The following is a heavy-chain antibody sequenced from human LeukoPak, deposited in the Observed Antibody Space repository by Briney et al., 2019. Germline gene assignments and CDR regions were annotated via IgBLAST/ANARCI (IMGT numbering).Heavy chain of an antibody. D-gene: IGHD3-22*01. J-gene: IGHJ1*01. CDR1: GYTFTEHS. CDR3: SRDSVVSSGQGALQH. CDR2: VNTNSGGT. Sequence: ASVKVSCKASGYTFTEHSVYWVRQAPGQGLEWVAWVNTNSGGTSYAQRFQGRVTMTRDTSINTAYMELNRLTSEDTAVYYCSRDSVVSSGQGALQHWGQGTLVTVSS. V-gene: IGHV1-2*02.